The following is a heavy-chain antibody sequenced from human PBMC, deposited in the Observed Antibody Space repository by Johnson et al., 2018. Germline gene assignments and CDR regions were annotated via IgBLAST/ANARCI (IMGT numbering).Heavy chain of an antibody. J-gene: IGHJ6*03. CDR3: AKNYYYMDV. CDR1: GFTFSSYG. CDR2: ISYDGNIK. V-gene: IGHV3-30*18. Sequence: QVQLVESGGGVVQPGKSLRLSCAASGFTFSSYGMQWVRQAPGKGLEWVTVISYDGNIKYYADSVKGRLTISRDNSKNTLYLQMNSLRAEDTGVYYCAKNYYYMDVWGTGTTVTVSS.